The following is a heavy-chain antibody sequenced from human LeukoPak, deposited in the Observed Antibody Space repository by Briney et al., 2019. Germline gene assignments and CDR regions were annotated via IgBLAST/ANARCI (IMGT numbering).Heavy chain of an antibody. D-gene: IGHD6-13*01. CDR3: ARDEAAAGSFDY. CDR1: GGTFSSYG. V-gene: IGHV1-69*05. J-gene: IGHJ4*02. Sequence: ASVKVSCKASGGTFSSYGINWVRQATGQGLEWMGGIIPIFGTANYAQKFQGRVTITTDESTSTAYMELSSLRSEDTAVYYCARDEAAAGSFDYWGQGTLVTVSS. CDR2: IIPIFGTA.